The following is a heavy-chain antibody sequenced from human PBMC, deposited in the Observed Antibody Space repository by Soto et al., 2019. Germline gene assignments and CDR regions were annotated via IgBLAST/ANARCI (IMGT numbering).Heavy chain of an antibody. CDR1: GGSFSGYY. CDR2: INHSGST. D-gene: IGHD3-22*01. Sequence: QVQLQQWGAGLLKPSETLSLTCAVYGGSFSGYYWSWIRQPPGKGLGWIGEINHSGSTNYNPSLKSRVTISVDTSKNQFSLKLSSVTAADTAVYYCARGYDSSGHYTVDYWGQGTLVTVSS. CDR3: ARGYDSSGHYTVDY. J-gene: IGHJ4*02. V-gene: IGHV4-34*01.